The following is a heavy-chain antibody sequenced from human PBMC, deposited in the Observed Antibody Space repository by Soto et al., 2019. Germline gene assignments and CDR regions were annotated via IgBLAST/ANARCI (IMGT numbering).Heavy chain of an antibody. J-gene: IGHJ6*03. CDR1: GGIFSSYS. CDR2: SIPVFGRA. Sequence: QVQLVQSGGEVKKPGSSVKVSCKASGGIFSSYSINWGRQAPGQGLEWMGTSIPVFGRANYAPRFQSRVTIIADKSKSTAYIEVGIRRSEVTAVHYCAKQFSPETQLLSPSYRDRDMEVWGKASTVTVSS. V-gene: IGHV1-69*02. CDR3: AKQFSPETQLLSPSYRDRDMEV. D-gene: IGHD2-2*01.